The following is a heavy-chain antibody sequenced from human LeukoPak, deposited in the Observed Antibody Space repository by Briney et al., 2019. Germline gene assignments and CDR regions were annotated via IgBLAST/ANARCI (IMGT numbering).Heavy chain of an antibody. CDR2: IWYDGSNK. Sequence: PGGSLRLSCAASGFTFSSYGMHWVRQAPGKGLEWVAVIWYDGSNKYYADSVKGRFTISRDNSKNTLYLQMNSLRAEDTAVYYCAKERTGYYMEVWGRGTTATVSS. CDR1: GFTFSSYG. CDR3: AKERTGYYMEV. V-gene: IGHV3-30*02. D-gene: IGHD1-1*01. J-gene: IGHJ6*03.